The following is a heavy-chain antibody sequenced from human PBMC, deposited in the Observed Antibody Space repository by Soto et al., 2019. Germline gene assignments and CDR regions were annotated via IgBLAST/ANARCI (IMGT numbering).Heavy chain of an antibody. Sequence: PGGSLRLSCAASGFTFSSYAMSWARQAPGKGLAWVSSISGSGGNTYYADSVKGRFTISRDNSKNTLYLQMNSLRAEDTAVYYCAKDLNDFWSGSDYWGQGTLVTVSS. CDR2: ISGSGGNT. CDR1: GFTFSSYA. D-gene: IGHD3-3*01. CDR3: AKDLNDFWSGSDY. V-gene: IGHV3-23*01. J-gene: IGHJ4*02.